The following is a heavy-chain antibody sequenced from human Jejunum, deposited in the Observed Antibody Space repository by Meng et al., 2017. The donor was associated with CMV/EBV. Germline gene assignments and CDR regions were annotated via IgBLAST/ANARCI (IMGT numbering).Heavy chain of an antibody. CDR3: ARDGATGYFGDYFFDY. V-gene: IGHV3-49*04. Sequence: GDYAMSWVRQAPGKGLEWIGFIRSTPYGGTTEYAASVKGTFTISRDDSKNTLYLQMGSLRAEDMAVYYCARDGATGYFGDYFFDYWGQGTLVTVSS. D-gene: IGHD3-9*01. CDR1: GDYA. J-gene: IGHJ4*02. CDR2: IRSTPYGGTT.